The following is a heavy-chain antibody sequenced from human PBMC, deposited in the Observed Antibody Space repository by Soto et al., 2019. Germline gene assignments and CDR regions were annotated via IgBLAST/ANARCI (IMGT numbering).Heavy chain of an antibody. CDR3: ARAPFPGYCSSTSCYTRPMNYYYYYGMDV. Sequence: QVQLVESGGGVVQPGRSLRLSCAASGFTFSSYGMHWVRQAPGKGLEWVAVIWYDGSNKYYADSVKGRFTISRDNSKNKLYLQMNSLRAEDTAVYYCARAPFPGYCSSTSCYTRPMNYYYYYGMDVWGQGTTVTVSS. CDR2: IWYDGSNK. J-gene: IGHJ6*02. CDR1: GFTFSSYG. D-gene: IGHD2-2*02. V-gene: IGHV3-33*01.